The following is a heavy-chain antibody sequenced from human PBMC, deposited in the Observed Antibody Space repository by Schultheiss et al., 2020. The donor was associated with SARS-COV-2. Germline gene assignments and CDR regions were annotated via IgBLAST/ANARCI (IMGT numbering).Heavy chain of an antibody. V-gene: IGHV6-1*01. J-gene: IGHJ6*03. D-gene: IGHD2-2*01. Sequence: SQTLSLTCAISGDSVSSRIAAWNWIRQSPSRGLEWLGRTYYRSTWFLDYAVSVQSRITIKPDTSKNQFSLQLKSVTPEDTAVYFCARDIVVVPAAIDDYYYYMDVWGKGTTVTVSS. CDR1: GDSVSSRIAA. CDR2: TYYRSTWFL. CDR3: ARDIVVVPAAIDDYYYYMDV.